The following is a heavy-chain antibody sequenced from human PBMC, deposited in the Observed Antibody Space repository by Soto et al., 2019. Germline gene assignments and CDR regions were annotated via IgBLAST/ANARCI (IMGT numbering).Heavy chain of an antibody. J-gene: IGHJ6*02. CDR2: IIPILGTA. CDR3: ARRGRGYRSRASPVDV. Sequence: QVQLVQSGAEVKKPGSSVKVSCKASGDTFSSYAISWVRQAPGQGLEWMGGIIPILGTANYAQKFQGRVTITADAYTSTHYIDLSSKSVKDTAVYYYARRGRGYRSRASPVDVWGQGTKVTVSS. D-gene: IGHD5-18*01. CDR1: GDTFSSYA. V-gene: IGHV1-69*01.